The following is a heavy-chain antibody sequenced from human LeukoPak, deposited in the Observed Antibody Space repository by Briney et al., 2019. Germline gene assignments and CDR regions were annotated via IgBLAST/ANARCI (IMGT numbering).Heavy chain of an antibody. CDR2: IIPILGIA. J-gene: IGHJ4*02. V-gene: IGHV1-69*04. Sequence: ASVKVSCKASGGTFSSYAISWVRQAPGQGLEWMGRIIPILGIANYAQKFQGRVTITADKSTSTAYMELSSLRSDDSAVYYCARGIRSPLFDYWGLGTLVTVSP. CDR3: ARGIRSPLFDY. CDR1: GGTFSSYA. D-gene: IGHD3-16*01.